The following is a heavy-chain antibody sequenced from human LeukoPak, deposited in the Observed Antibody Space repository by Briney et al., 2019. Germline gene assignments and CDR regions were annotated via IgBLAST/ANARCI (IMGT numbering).Heavy chain of an antibody. V-gene: IGHV1-18*01. D-gene: IGHD3-10*01. CDR3: ARGNLYYYGSGSYDSYYYYGMDV. CDR1: GYTFTSYG. Sequence: ASVKVSCKASGYTFTSYGISWVRQAPGQGLEWMGWISAYNGNTNYAQKLQGRVTMTTDTSTSTAYMELRSLRSDDTAVYYCARGNLYYYGSGSYDSYYYYGMDVWGQGTTVTVSS. J-gene: IGHJ6*02. CDR2: ISAYNGNT.